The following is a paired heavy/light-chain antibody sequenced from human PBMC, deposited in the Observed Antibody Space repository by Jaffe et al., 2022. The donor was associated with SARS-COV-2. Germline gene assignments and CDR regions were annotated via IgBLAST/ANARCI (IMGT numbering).Light chain of an antibody. CDR3: QHYHISPWT. J-gene: IGKJ1*01. V-gene: IGKV1-5*03. CDR2: KAS. CDR1: QSISTW. Sequence: DIQMTQSPSTLSASVGDTVTITCRASQSISTWLAWYQQRPGKAPKLLIYKASTLEIGVPSRFSGSGSGTEFTLTIRSLQPDDFATYYCQHYHISPWTFGQGTKVEIK.
Heavy chain of an antibody. Sequence: EVQLLESGGGLVQPGGSLRLSCAASGFTFSIYAMTWVRQAPGKGLEWVSTISASGDNTYYADSVKGRFTISRDNSKNTVYLQVNSLRAEDTAIYFCAKDSGRWQQLGAFDIWGQGTKVTVSS. D-gene: IGHD3-10*01. CDR2: ISASGDNT. J-gene: IGHJ3*02. V-gene: IGHV3-23*01. CDR3: AKDSGRWQQLGAFDI. CDR1: GFTFSIYA.